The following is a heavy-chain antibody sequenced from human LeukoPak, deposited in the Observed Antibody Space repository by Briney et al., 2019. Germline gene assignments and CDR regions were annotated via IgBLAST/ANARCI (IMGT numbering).Heavy chain of an antibody. CDR2: ISSSSSYI. J-gene: IGHJ3*02. D-gene: IGHD2-15*01. CDR3: ATLPLGYCSGGSCYSQRRAFDI. Sequence: GGSLRLSXAASGFTFSSYSMNWVRQAPGKGLEWVSSISSSSSYIYYADSVKGRFTISRDNAKNSLYLQMNSLRAEDTAVYYCATLPLGYCSGGSCYSQRRAFDIWGQGTMVTVSS. V-gene: IGHV3-21*01. CDR1: GFTFSSYS.